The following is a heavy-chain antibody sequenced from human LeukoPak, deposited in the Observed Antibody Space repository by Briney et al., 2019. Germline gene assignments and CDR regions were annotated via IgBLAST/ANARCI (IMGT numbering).Heavy chain of an antibody. D-gene: IGHD2-8*01. CDR3: AKNGQRGFSFDP. CDR2: GDHTGRT. J-gene: IGHJ5*02. Sequence: SETLTLTCAVYGGSCTGYYWSWIRQPPGKGVEWIGEGDHTGRTKYNPSLKSRVTISADSSKNQFSLKWYSVTAADTGLYYCAKNGQRGFSFDPWGQGTLVIVAS. V-gene: IGHV4-34*01. CDR1: GGSCTGYY.